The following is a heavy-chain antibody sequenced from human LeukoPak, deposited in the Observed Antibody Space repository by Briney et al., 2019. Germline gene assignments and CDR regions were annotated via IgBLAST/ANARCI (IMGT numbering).Heavy chain of an antibody. V-gene: IGHV3-23*01. D-gene: IGHD1-26*01. CDR1: GFTFSNYA. Sequence: GGSLRLSCAASGFTFSNYAMSWVRQAPGKGLEWVSAISGSGDTTYYADSVKGRFTISRDNSKNTLYLQVNSLRAEDTTVYYCGRKSGVVGATLGYWYFDLWGRGTLVTVSS. CDR2: ISGSGDTT. J-gene: IGHJ2*01. CDR3: GRKSGVVGATLGYWYFDL.